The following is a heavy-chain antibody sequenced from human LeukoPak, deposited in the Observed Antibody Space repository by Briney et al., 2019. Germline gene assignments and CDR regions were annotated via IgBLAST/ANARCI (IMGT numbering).Heavy chain of an antibody. J-gene: IGHJ4*02. CDR2: IIPIFGIA. CDR1: GGTFSSYA. V-gene: IGHV1-69*04. CDR3: ARVEDSSGWYYFDY. D-gene: IGHD6-19*01. Sequence: SVKVSCKASGGTFSSYAISWVRPAPGQGLGWMGRIIPIFGIANYAQKFQGRVTITADKSTSTAYMELSSLRSEDTAVYYCARVEDSSGWYYFDYWGQGTLVTVSS.